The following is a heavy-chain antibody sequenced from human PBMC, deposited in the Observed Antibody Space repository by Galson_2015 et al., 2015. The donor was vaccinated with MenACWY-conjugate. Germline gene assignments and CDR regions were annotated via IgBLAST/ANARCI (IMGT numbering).Heavy chain of an antibody. CDR3: AKGTAQHCSSTNCYPFDH. V-gene: IGHV3-23*01. Sequence: SLRLSCAASGFTFSSYAMSWVRQAPGTGLEWVSGISGGGTNTDYADSGKGRCSISSDRSKNTLYLQMNSLRAEDSAIYYCAKGTAQHCSSTNCYPFDHWGQGTLVTVSS. CDR1: GFTFSSYA. CDR2: ISGGGTNT. J-gene: IGHJ4*02. D-gene: IGHD2-2*01.